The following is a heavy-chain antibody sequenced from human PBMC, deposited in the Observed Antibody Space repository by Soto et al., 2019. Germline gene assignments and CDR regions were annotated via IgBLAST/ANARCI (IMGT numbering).Heavy chain of an antibody. CDR1: GLTFRTFA. CDR2: ISGSGGTT. J-gene: IGHJ4*02. Sequence: GSLRLTCAASGLTFRTFAMSGVRQAPGKGLEWVSAISGSGGTTYYADSVKGRFTISRDNSKNTLYLQMNSLRAEDTAVYYCAKEDKSPEYWGQGTLVTVSS. V-gene: IGHV3-23*01. CDR3: AKEDKSPEY.